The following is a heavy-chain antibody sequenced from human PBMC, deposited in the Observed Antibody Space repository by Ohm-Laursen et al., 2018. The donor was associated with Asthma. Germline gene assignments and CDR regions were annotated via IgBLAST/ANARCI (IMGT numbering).Heavy chain of an antibody. J-gene: IGHJ3*01. V-gene: IGHV4-39*01. D-gene: IGHD2-15*01. CDR3: AFCSGGTCYHGVFDF. Sequence: SETLSLTCTVSGGSISSSRSYWGWIRQPPGKGLDWIGIISFEGSTYYNPSLGSRLTMSVDTSKTLVSLTLSSVAVADTAMYYCAFCSGGTCYHGVFDFWGQGSMVTVSS. CDR1: GGSISSSRSY. CDR2: ISFEGST.